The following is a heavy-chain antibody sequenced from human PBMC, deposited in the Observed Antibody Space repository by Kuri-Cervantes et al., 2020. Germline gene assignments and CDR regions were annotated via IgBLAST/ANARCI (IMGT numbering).Heavy chain of an antibody. V-gene: IGHV1-2*04. D-gene: IGHD6-13*01. Sequence: ASVKVSCKASGGTFSSYAISWVRQAPGQGLEWMGWINPNSGGTKYAQKFQGWVTMTRDTSISTAYMELSGLRSDDTAVYYCARVRYSSSWYDYWGQGTLVTVSS. CDR1: GGTFSSYA. CDR2: INPNSGGT. J-gene: IGHJ4*02. CDR3: ARVRYSSSWYDY.